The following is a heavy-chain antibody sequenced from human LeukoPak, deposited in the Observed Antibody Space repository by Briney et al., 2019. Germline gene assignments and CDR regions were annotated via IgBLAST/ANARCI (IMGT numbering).Heavy chain of an antibody. CDR1: GFAFTSYP. J-gene: IGHJ6*03. Sequence: PGGSLRLSCVASGFAFTSYPMHWVRQAPGKGLEWLALISYDGSNKDYADSVKGRFTVSRDNSRNTLYLQTISLRAEDTAVYYCARAERGTAMVNHKYYYYYYMDVWGKGTTVTTSS. CDR2: ISYDGSNK. V-gene: IGHV3-30*04. CDR3: ARAERGTAMVNHKYYYYYYMDV. D-gene: IGHD5-18*01.